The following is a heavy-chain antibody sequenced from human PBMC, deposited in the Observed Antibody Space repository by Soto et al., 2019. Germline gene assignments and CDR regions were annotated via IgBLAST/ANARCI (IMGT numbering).Heavy chain of an antibody. Sequence: QVQLVQSGAEVKKPGASVKVSCKTSGYTFSSYGIVWVRQAPGQGLEWMGWISTYNVDTKYADKLQGRLNMSSDTSTTTAFMELRRLRSDDTAVYYCVRGGFAYGYLDYWGQGTLVTVSS. V-gene: IGHV1-18*01. D-gene: IGHD5-18*01. CDR2: ISTYNVDT. CDR1: GYTFSSYG. J-gene: IGHJ4*02. CDR3: VRGGFAYGYLDY.